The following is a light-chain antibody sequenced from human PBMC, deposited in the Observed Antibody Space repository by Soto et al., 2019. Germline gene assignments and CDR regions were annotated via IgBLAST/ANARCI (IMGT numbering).Light chain of an antibody. Sequence: DSQMTQYPSTLSASVGDRVTITCRASQSISSWLAWYQQKPGKAPKLLISKASTLQSGVPPRFSGSGYGTEFTLTISSLQPDDFATYYCQQYARYPMTFGGGTKVEIK. J-gene: IGKJ4*01. CDR1: QSISSW. CDR2: KAS. V-gene: IGKV1-5*03. CDR3: QQYARYPMT.